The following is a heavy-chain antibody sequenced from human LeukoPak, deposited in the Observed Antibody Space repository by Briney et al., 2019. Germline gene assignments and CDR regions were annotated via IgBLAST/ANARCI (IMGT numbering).Heavy chain of an antibody. CDR3: ARLVGSAWHEDC. J-gene: IGHJ4*02. CDR2: IYYSGTT. V-gene: IGHV4-39*01. D-gene: IGHD6-19*01. CDR1: GGSISSSSYF. Sequence: SETLSLTCTVSGGSISSSSYFWGWIRQPPGKGLEWIGSIYYSGTTYYNSSLKSRDTLSVDTSKNQFSLKLSSVTAADTAVYYCARLVGSAWHEDCWGQGTLVTVSS.